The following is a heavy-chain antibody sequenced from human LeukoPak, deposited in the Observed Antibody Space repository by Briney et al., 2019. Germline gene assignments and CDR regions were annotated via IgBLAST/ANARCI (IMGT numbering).Heavy chain of an antibody. V-gene: IGHV3-15*01. J-gene: IGHJ3*02. D-gene: IGHD1-26*01. Sequence: PGGSLRLSCAASGFTFTNAWMSWVRQAPGKGLEWVGRIKSKADGGTTDYAASVKGRFTISRDDSKNTLYLQMNSLKIEDTAVYYCATDPGEWEPIWGQGTMVTVSS. CDR2: IKSKADGGTT. CDR1: GFTFTNAW. CDR3: ATDPGEWEPI.